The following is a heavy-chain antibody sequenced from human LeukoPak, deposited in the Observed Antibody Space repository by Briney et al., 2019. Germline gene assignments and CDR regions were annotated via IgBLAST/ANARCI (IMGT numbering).Heavy chain of an antibody. Sequence: GGSLRLSCAASGFTFSSYAMSWVRQAPGKGLEWVSAISGSGGSTYYADSVKGRFTISRDNSKNTLYLQMNSLRAEDTAVYYCARVGSSTWYESDYWGQGTLVTVSS. V-gene: IGHV3-23*01. D-gene: IGHD6-13*01. CDR3: ARVGSSTWYESDY. J-gene: IGHJ4*02. CDR1: GFTFSSYA. CDR2: ISGSGGST.